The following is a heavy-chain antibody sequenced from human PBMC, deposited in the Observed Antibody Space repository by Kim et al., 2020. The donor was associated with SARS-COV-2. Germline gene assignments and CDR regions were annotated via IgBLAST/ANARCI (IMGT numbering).Heavy chain of an antibody. CDR1: GDIFNKHT. CDR3: RAVLLRASPLEY. Sequence: SVKVSCKASGDIFNKHTINWVRQAPGQGLEWMGGIICLYGNRLSYARKFQGIPIITATDGTTTAYMELNSLGSEDTAVYYCRAVLLRASPLEYWVQGTL. J-gene: IGHJ4*02. CDR2: IICLYGNRL. V-gene: IGHV1-69*13. D-gene: IGHD1-1*01.